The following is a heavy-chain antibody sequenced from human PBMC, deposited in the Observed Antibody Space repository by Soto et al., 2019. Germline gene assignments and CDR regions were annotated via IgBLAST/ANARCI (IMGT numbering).Heavy chain of an antibody. D-gene: IGHD3-22*01. Sequence: GGSLRLSCAASGFTFSDHYMDWVRQAPGKGLEWVGRTRNKANSYTTEYAASVKGRFTISRDDSKNSLYLQMNSLKTEDTAVYYCARSHPTRGSSGYYYYFDYWGQGTLVTVSS. CDR1: GFTFSDHY. V-gene: IGHV3-72*01. CDR3: ARSHPTRGSSGYYYYFDY. CDR2: TRNKANSYTT. J-gene: IGHJ4*02.